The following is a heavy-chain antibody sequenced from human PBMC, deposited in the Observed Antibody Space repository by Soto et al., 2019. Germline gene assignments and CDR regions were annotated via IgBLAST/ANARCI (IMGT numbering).Heavy chain of an antibody. Sequence: EVQLVESGGGLVQPGGSLRLSCAASGFTFSSYWMSWVRQAPGKGLEWVANIKQDGSEKYYVDFVKGRFTISRDNAKNSLYLQMNSLRAEDTAVYYCASSIVVPAAMAYYGMDVWGQGTTVTVSS. CDR3: ASSIVVPAAMAYYGMDV. CDR2: IKQDGSEK. V-gene: IGHV3-7*03. D-gene: IGHD2-2*01. J-gene: IGHJ6*02. CDR1: GFTFSSYW.